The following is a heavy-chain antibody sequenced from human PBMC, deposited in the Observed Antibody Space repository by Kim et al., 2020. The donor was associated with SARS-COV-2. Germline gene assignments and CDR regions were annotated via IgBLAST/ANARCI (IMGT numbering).Heavy chain of an antibody. CDR1: GGSISSYY. V-gene: IGHV4-59*01. J-gene: IGHJ4*02. CDR2: IYYSGST. CDR3: ARMRVRLVLGPCYFDY. D-gene: IGHD1-7*01. Sequence: SETLSLTCTVSGGSISSYYWSWIRQPPGKGLEWIGYIYYSGSTNYNPSLKSRVTISVDTSKNQFSLKLSSVTAADTAVYYCARMRVRLVLGPCYFDYWGQTTLLTISS.